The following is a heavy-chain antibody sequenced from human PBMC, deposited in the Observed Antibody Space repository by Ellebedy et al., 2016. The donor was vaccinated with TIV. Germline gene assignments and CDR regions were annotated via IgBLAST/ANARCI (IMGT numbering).Heavy chain of an antibody. J-gene: IGHJ4*02. CDR1: GGSISSGEYY. CDR3: AREPPHPSGSYPFDY. Sequence: MPSETLSLTCTVSGGSISSGEYYWNWIRQPPGKGLEWIGNIYYSGGIYYNPSLRSRVAISLDTSKNQLSLRLRSVTAADTAVYYCAREPPHPSGSYPFDYWGLGTLVTVSS. V-gene: IGHV4-30-4*01. D-gene: IGHD3-10*01. CDR2: IYYSGGI.